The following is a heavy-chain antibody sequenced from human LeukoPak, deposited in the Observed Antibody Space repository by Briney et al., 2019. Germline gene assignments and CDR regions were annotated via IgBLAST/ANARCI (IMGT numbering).Heavy chain of an antibody. CDR3: AKASPGGYSNAYDY. V-gene: IGHV1-69*01. Sequence: SVKVSCKASGGTLSNFAINWVRQAPGQGLEWMGGILPIFETPNYAQKIQGRVTITADESTANMELNSLRSEDTAVYYCAKASPGGYSNAYDYWGQGTLVTVSS. CDR2: ILPIFETP. D-gene: IGHD5-18*01. J-gene: IGHJ4*02. CDR1: GGTLSNFA.